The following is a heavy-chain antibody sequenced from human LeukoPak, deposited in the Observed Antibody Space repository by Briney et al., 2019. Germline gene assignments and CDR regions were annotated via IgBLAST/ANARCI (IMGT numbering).Heavy chain of an antibody. J-gene: IGHJ3*02. CDR1: GFTFDHYG. CDR2: INWNGRSI. CDR3: ARDRYNWNGGDAFDI. V-gene: IGHV3-20*04. Sequence: GGSLRLSCAASGFTFDHYGMSWVRQAPGQGLEWVSGINWNGRSISYADSVKGRFTISRDNAKTSLYMQMNSLRAEDTAVYYCARDRYNWNGGDAFDIWGQGTMVTVSS. D-gene: IGHD1-1*01.